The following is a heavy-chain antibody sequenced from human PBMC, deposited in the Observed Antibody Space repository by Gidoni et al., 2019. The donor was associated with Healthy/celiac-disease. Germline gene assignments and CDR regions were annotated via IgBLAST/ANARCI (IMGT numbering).Heavy chain of an antibody. J-gene: IGHJ4*02. CDR1: GFSLSTSGMR. V-gene: IGHV2-70*04. CDR2: IDWDDDK. Sequence: QVTLRESGPALVKPTQTLTLTCTFSGFSLSTSGMRVSWIRQPPGKALEWLARIDWDDDKFYSTSLKTRLTISKDTSKNQVVLTMTNMDPVDTATYYCARFSGSYPAGYFDYWGQGTLVTVSS. CDR3: ARFSGSYPAGYFDY. D-gene: IGHD1-26*01.